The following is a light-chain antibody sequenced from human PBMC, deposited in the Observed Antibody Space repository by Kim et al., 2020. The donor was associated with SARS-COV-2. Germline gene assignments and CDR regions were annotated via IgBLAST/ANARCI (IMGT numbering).Light chain of an antibody. CDR2: QHN. J-gene: IGLJ2*01. V-gene: IGLV3-1*01. Sequence: VSPGQTAYITCSGDKLGDKYACWYQQTPCQSPVLVIYQHNKRPSGIPERFSGSNSGNTATLTISGTQAMDEADYYCQAWDSSTVVFGGGTQLTVL. CDR3: QAWDSSTVV. CDR1: KLGDKY.